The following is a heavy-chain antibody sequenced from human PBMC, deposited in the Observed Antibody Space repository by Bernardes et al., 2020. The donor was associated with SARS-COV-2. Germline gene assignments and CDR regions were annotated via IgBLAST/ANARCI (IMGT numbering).Heavy chain of an antibody. CDR2: INHSGST. Sequence: SETLSLTCAVYGGSFSGYYWSWIRQPPGKGLEWIGEINHSGSTNYNPSLKSRVTISVDTSKNQFSLKLSSVTAADTAVYYCARVLLFPRQQQLAHYFDYWGQGTLVTVSS. V-gene: IGHV4-34*01. D-gene: IGHD6-13*01. CDR1: GGSFSGYY. J-gene: IGHJ4*02. CDR3: ARVLLFPRQQQLAHYFDY.